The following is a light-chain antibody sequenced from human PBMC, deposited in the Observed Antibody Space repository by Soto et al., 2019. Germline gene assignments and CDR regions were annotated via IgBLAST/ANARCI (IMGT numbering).Light chain of an antibody. CDR1: QRVSSN. V-gene: IGKV3-15*01. J-gene: IGKJ4*01. CDR3: QQYDNWPPLT. CDR2: EAS. Sequence: EIVVTQSPATLSVSPGERATLSCRASQRVSSNLAWYQQKPGQAPRLLIYEASTRATGIPARFSGSGSGTEFTLTISSLQSEDFAVYYCQQYDNWPPLTFGGGTKVESK.